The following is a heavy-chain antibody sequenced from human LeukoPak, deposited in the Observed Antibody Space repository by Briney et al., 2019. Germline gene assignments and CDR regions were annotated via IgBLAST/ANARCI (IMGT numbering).Heavy chain of an antibody. D-gene: IGHD3-16*01. CDR2: IWYDGSNK. CDR3: AREGRGTSSKYFDY. J-gene: IGHJ4*02. V-gene: IGHV3-33*01. Sequence: GGSLRLSCAASGFTFSSYVMHWVRQAPGKGLEWVAVIWYDGSNKYSADSVKGRFITSRDNSKNMLYLQMNSLRAEDTAVYYCAREGRGTSSKYFDYWGQGTLVTVSS. CDR1: GFTFSSYV.